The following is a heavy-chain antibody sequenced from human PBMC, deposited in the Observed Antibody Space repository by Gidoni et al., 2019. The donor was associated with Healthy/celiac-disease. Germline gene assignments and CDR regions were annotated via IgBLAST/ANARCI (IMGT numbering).Heavy chain of an antibody. D-gene: IGHD1-26*01. CDR1: SCSSYY. V-gene: IGHV4-39*01. CDR3: ARQGGVGATEAFDI. CDR2: IYYSGST. J-gene: IGHJ3*02. Sequence: SCSSYYWGWIRQPPGKGLEWIGSIYYSGSTYYNPSLKSRVTISVDTSKNQFSLKLSSVTAADTAVYYCARQGGVGATEAFDIWGQGTMVTVSS.